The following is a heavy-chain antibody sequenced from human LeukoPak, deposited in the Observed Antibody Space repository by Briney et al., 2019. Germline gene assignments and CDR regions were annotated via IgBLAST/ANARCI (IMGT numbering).Heavy chain of an antibody. CDR2: INPNSGGT. D-gene: IGHD2-2*01. CDR3: ARALVVVPPNWFDP. Sequence: ASVKVSCKASGYTFTGYYMHWVRQAPGQGLEWMGWINPNSGGTNYAQKFQGRVTMTRDTSISTAYMELSRLRSDDTAVYYCARALVVVPPNWFDPWGQGTLVTVSS. J-gene: IGHJ5*02. CDR1: GYTFTGYY. V-gene: IGHV1-2*02.